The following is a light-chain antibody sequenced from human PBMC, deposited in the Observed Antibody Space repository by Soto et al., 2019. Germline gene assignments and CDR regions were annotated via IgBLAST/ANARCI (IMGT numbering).Light chain of an antibody. Sequence: EIVLTHSPGTLSLSPCERATLSFSASQSVRSNFLAWYQQKPGQAPRLLIHGASTRATGIPDRFSGSGSGTDFTLTISRLEPEDFAVYYCQQYGSSPQTFGQGTKVDIK. CDR2: GAS. CDR3: QQYGSSPQT. CDR1: QSVRSNF. J-gene: IGKJ1*01. V-gene: IGKV3-20*01.